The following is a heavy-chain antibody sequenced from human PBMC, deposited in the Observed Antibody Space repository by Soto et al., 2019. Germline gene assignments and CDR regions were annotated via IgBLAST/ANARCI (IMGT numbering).Heavy chain of an antibody. J-gene: IGHJ4*02. D-gene: IGHD1-26*01. Sequence: EVQLVESGGDLIQPGGSLRLSCAASGFTVSSNDMRWVRQAPGKGLEWVSLIYSSGSTHYADSVKGRFTISRDNSKNTVHLQMNTLRAEDTAVYYCARRPLNRNSAYWGQGTLVTVSS. V-gene: IGHV3-53*01. CDR1: GFTVSSND. CDR3: ARRPLNRNSAY. CDR2: IYSSGST.